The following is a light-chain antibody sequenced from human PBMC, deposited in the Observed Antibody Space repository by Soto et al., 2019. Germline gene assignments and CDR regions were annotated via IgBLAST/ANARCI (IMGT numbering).Light chain of an antibody. CDR1: SSDVGRYSL. CDR2: EDI. J-gene: IGLJ2*01. CDR3: CSYAGGTSVV. Sequence: QSVLTQPASVSGSPGQSITISCTGTSSDVGRYSLVSWYQQHPGKAPKLMIYEDIERPSGVSNRFSGSKSGNTASLTISGLQTEDEADYYCCSYAGGTSVVFGGWTKVTV. V-gene: IGLV2-23*01.